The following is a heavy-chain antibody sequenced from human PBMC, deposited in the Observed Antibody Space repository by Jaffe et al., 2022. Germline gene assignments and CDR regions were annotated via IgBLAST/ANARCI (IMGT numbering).Heavy chain of an antibody. D-gene: IGHD3-10*01. Sequence: QVQLQESGPGLVKPSETLSLTCTVSGGSISSYYWSWIRQPPGKGLEWIGYIYYSGSTNYNPSLKSRVTISVDTSKNQFSLKLSSVTAADTAVYYCARSGRLLWFGELSNYFDYWGQGTLVTVSS. J-gene: IGHJ4*02. CDR3: ARSGRLLWFGELSNYFDY. V-gene: IGHV4-59*01. CDR1: GGSISSYY. CDR2: IYYSGST.